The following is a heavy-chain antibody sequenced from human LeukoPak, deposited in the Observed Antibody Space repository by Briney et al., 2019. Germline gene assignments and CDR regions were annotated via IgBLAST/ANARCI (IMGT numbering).Heavy chain of an antibody. D-gene: IGHD2/OR15-2a*01. CDR2: IIPIFGTA. V-gene: IGHV1-69*05. CDR3: ARKDLGSMADDY. CDR1: GGTFSSYA. Sequence: SVKVSCKASGGTFSSYAISWVRQAPGQGLEWMGRIIPIFGTANYAQKFQGRATITTDESTSTAYMELSSLRSEDTAVYYCARKDLGSMADDYWGQGTLVTVSS. J-gene: IGHJ4*02.